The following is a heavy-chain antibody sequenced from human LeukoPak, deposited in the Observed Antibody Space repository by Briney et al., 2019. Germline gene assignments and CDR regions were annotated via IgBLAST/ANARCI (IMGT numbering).Heavy chain of an antibody. Sequence: PSQTLSLTCAVYGGSFSGYYWSWIRQPPGKGLEWIGEINHSGSTNYNPSLKSRVTISVDTSKNQFSLKLSSVTAADTAVYYCAAYGDYAEDNWFDPWGQGTLVTVSS. CDR2: INHSGST. J-gene: IGHJ5*02. CDR3: AAYGDYAEDNWFDP. V-gene: IGHV4-34*01. D-gene: IGHD4-17*01. CDR1: GGSFSGYY.